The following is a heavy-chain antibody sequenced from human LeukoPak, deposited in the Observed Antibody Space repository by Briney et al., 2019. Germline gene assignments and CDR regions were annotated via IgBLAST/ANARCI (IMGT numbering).Heavy chain of an antibody. CDR1: GFTFSRYW. Sequence: GGSLRLSCVASGFTFSRYWMHWVRHAPGKGLVWVSRINSDGSSITYAASVKGRFTISRDNAKNTLYLQMTSLRVEDTAVYYCGRGSGVADYWGLGALVTVSS. V-gene: IGHV3-74*03. D-gene: IGHD7-27*01. CDR3: GRGSGVADY. J-gene: IGHJ4*02. CDR2: INSDGSSI.